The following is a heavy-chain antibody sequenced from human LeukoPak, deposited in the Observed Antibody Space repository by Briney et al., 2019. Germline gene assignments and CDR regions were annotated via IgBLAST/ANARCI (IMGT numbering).Heavy chain of an antibody. CDR3: ARGGYSYGYSPSWFDP. V-gene: IGHV4-34*01. D-gene: IGHD5-18*01. Sequence: PSETLSLTCAVYGGSFSGYYWSWIRQPPGKGLEWIGEINHSGSTNYNPSPKSRVTISVDTSKNQFSLKLSSVTAADTAVYYCARGGYSYGYSPSWFDPWGQGTLVTDSS. CDR2: INHSGST. CDR1: GGSFSGYY. J-gene: IGHJ5*02.